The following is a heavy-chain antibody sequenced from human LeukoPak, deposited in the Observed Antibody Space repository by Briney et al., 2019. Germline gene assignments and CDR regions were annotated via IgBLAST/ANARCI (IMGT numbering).Heavy chain of an antibody. CDR2: INPNSGGT. J-gene: IGHJ4*02. CDR3: ARGYNRGYDFWSGYYRIDY. V-gene: IGHV1-2*06. Sequence: GASVKVSCKASGYTFTAYYMHWVRQAPGQGLEWMGRINPNSGGTDYAQKFQGRVTMARDTSISTAYMELSRLRSDDMAVYYRARGYNRGYDFWSGYYRIDYWGQGTLVSVSS. CDR1: GYTFTAYY. D-gene: IGHD3-3*01.